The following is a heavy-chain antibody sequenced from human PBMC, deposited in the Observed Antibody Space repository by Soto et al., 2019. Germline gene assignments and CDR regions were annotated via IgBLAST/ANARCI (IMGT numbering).Heavy chain of an antibody. Sequence: EVQLVESGGGLVQPGGSLRLSCAASGFTFSSYSMNWVRQAPGKGLEWVSYISSSSSTIYYADSVKGRFTISRDNAKNSLYLQLNSLRAEDKAVDYCAGERAVAGNYYYGMDVWGQGTTVTVSS. D-gene: IGHD6-19*01. CDR1: GFTFSSYS. CDR3: AGERAVAGNYYYGMDV. J-gene: IGHJ6*02. V-gene: IGHV3-48*01. CDR2: ISSSSSTI.